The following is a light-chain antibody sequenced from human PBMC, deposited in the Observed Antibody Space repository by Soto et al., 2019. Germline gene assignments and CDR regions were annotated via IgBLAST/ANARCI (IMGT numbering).Light chain of an antibody. V-gene: IGLV1-44*01. CDR1: TSNIGTNP. CDR3: QSYESSSLSGFV. Sequence: QSVLTQPPSAAGTPGQRIIISCSGSTSNIGTNPVNWYQQLPGTAPKLLVYGSDRRPSGVPDRFSGSKSGTSASLAISGLQSADEADYYCQSYESSSLSGFVFGSGTRLTVL. CDR2: GSD. J-gene: IGLJ1*01.